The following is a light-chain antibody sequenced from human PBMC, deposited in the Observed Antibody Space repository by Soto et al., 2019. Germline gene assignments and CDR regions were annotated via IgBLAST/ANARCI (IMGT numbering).Light chain of an antibody. V-gene: IGLV2-14*01. CDR3: CSYTSSRTYV. CDR1: SSDVGAYIY. CDR2: EVT. J-gene: IGLJ1*01. Sequence: QSVLTQPAAVSGSPGQSTTISCTGTSSDVGAYIYVSWYQHHPGKAPKVMTYEVTNRPSGVSDRFSGSKSGNTASLTISGLQAEDEADYYCCSYTSSRTYVFGTGTQVT.